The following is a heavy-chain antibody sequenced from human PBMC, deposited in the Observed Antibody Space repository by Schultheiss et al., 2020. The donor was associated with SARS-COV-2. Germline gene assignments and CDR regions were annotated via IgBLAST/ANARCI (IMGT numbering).Heavy chain of an antibody. J-gene: IGHJ3*02. CDR3: ARDGGLKYYYDSSGQSADAFDI. V-gene: IGHV3-48*03. CDR1: GFTFSSYE. Sequence: GGSLRLSCAASGFTFSSYEMNWVRQAPGKGLEWVSYISSSGSTIYYADSVKGRFTISRDNAKNSLYLQMNSLRAEDTAVYYCARDGGLKYYYDSSGQSADAFDIWGQGTMVTVSS. D-gene: IGHD3-22*01. CDR2: ISSSGSTI.